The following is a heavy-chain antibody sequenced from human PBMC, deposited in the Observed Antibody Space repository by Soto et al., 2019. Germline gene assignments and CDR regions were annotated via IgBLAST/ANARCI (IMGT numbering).Heavy chain of an antibody. CDR2: IYYSGST. V-gene: IGHV4-59*08. J-gene: IGHJ4*02. CDR3: ARSQTDKTGTVDY. D-gene: IGHD1-1*01. Sequence: SETLSLTCTVSGGSISSYYWSWIRQPPGKGLEWIGYIYYSGSTNYNPSLKSRVTISVDTSKNQFSLKLSSVTAADTAVYYCARSQTDKTGTVDYWGQGTLVTVSS. CDR1: GGSISSYY.